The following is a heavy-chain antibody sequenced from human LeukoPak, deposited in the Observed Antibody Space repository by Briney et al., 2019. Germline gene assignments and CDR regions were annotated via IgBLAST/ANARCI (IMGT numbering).Heavy chain of an antibody. CDR3: AREVEGYGDSNWFDP. Sequence: GGSLRLSCAASGFTFSSYWMHWVRQAPGKGLVWVSRIKTDGSITSYADSVKDRFTISRDNAKNTLYVQMNSLRVEDTAVYYCAREVEGYGDSNWFDPWGQGTLVTVSS. J-gene: IGHJ5*02. D-gene: IGHD4-17*01. CDR2: IKTDGSIT. V-gene: IGHV3-74*01. CDR1: GFTFSSYW.